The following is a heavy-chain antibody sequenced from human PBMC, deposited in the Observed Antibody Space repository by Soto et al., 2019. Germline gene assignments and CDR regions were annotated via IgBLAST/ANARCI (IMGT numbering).Heavy chain of an antibody. V-gene: IGHV3-23*01. CDR2: ISGSGGST. D-gene: IGHD6-19*01. CDR3: ARYSSGWEFDY. Sequence: PGGSLRLSCAASGFTFSSYAMSWVRQAPGKGLEWVSAISGSGGSTYYAESVKGRFTISRDNAKNSLYLQMNSLRAEDTAVYYCARYSSGWEFDYWGQGTLVTVSS. J-gene: IGHJ4*02. CDR1: GFTFSSYA.